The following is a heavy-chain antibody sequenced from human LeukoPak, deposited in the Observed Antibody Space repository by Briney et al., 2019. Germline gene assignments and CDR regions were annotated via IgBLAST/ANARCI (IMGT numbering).Heavy chain of an antibody. J-gene: IGHJ4*02. D-gene: IGHD3-9*01. CDR2: ISGSGGST. CDR3: AKGPRYNILTGYYKSHFFDY. Sequence: GGSLRLSCAASGFTFSSYAMSWVRQAPGKGLEWVSDISGSGGSTYYADSVKGRFTISRDNSKNTLYLQMNSLRAEDTAVYYCAKGPRYNILTGYYKSHFFDYWGQGTLVTVSS. CDR1: GFTFSSYA. V-gene: IGHV3-23*01.